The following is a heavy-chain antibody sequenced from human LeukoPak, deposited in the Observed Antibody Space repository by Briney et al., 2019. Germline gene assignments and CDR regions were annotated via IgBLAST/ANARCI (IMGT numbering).Heavy chain of an antibody. J-gene: IGHJ4*02. CDR1: GYTFADYY. CDR2: INPNSGGT. D-gene: IGHD5-18*01. CDR3: ARDQGYSYGYAGDY. V-gene: IGHV1-2*02. Sequence: ASGKVSCKASGYTFADYYMHWVRQAPGQGLEWMGWINPNSGGTNYAQKFQGRVTMTRDTSISTAYMELSSLRFDDTAVYYCARDQGYSYGYAGDYWGQGTLVTVSS.